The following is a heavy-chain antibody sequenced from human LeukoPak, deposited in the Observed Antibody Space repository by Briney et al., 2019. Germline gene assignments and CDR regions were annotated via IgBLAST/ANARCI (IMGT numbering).Heavy chain of an antibody. CDR1: GFTFTSSA. CDR2: INPNSGGT. J-gene: IGHJ5*02. CDR3: ARDRRQSGNWFDP. Sequence: VASVKVSCKASGFTFTSSAMHWVRQAPGQGLEWMGWINPNSGGTNYAQKFQGRVTMTRDTSISTAYMELSRLRSDDTAVYYCARDRRQSGNWFDPWGQGTLVTVSS. D-gene: IGHD3-10*01. V-gene: IGHV1-2*02.